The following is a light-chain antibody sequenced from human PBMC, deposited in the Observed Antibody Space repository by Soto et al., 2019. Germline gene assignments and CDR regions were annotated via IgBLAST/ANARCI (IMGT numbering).Light chain of an antibody. CDR2: VVS. CDR1: SSDVGAYNY. J-gene: IGLJ2*01. Sequence: QSVLTQPPSASGSRGQSVTLSCTGTSSDVGAYNYVSWYQQHPGKAPKLMIYVVSKRPSGVPDRFSGSKSGNTASLTVSGLQAEDGADCYCSSYAGSDNLVFGGGTKLTVL. V-gene: IGLV2-8*01. CDR3: SSYAGSDNLV.